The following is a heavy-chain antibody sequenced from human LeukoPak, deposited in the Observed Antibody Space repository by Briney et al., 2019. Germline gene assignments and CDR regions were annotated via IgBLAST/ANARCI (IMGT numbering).Heavy chain of an antibody. Sequence: SETLSLTCTVSGGSINNYYWGWIRQPPGKGLEYIGYIYSSGSTNYNPSLKSRVTISVDTSKNQFSLKLSSVTAADTAVYYCAREIAVAGNSYYYYGMDVWGQGTTVTVSS. J-gene: IGHJ6*02. D-gene: IGHD6-19*01. CDR3: AREIAVAGNSYYYYGMDV. CDR1: GGSINNYY. CDR2: IYSSGST. V-gene: IGHV4-59*01.